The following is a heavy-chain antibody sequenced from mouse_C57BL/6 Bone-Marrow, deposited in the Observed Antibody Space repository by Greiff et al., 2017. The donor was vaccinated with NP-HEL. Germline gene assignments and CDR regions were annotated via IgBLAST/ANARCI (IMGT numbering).Heavy chain of an antibody. D-gene: IGHD1-1*01. CDR1: GFTFSSYG. Sequence: EVKLMESGGDLVKPGGSLKLSCAASGFTFSSYGMSWVRQTPDKRLEWVATISSGGSYTYYPDSVKGRFTISRDNAKNTLYLQMSSLKSEDTAMYYCARHDYGSRYWGQGTTLTVSS. J-gene: IGHJ2*01. CDR3: ARHDYGSRY. CDR2: ISSGGSYT. V-gene: IGHV5-6*01.